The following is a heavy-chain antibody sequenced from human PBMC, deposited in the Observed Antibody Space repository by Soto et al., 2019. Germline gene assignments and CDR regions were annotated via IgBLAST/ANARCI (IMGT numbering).Heavy chain of an antibody. CDR2: IKQDGSEK. CDR3: ARAYVLRYFDLFFGY. V-gene: IGHV3-7*03. Sequence: EVQLVESGGGLVQPGGSLRLSCAASGFTFSSYWMSWVRQAPGKGLEWVDNIKQDGSEKYYVDAVKGRFTISRDNAQKSLYVEMNRLSAEVTAVYYCARAYVLRYFDLFFGYWGQGSLVTVVS. CDR1: GFTFSSYW. D-gene: IGHD3-9*01. J-gene: IGHJ4*02.